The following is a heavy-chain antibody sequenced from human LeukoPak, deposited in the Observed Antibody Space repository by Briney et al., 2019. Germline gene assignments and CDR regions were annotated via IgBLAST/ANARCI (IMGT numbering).Heavy chain of an antibody. Sequence: PSETLSLTCTVSGGSISTYYWSWIRQPPGKGLGWIGYIYYSGNAYYNPSLKSRVTISVDTSKNQFSLKLSSVTAADTAVYYCARRYCSGGNCSPGWFDPWGQGTLVTVSS. CDR3: ARRYCSGGNCSPGWFDP. CDR1: GGSISTYY. J-gene: IGHJ5*02. D-gene: IGHD2-15*01. V-gene: IGHV4-59*08. CDR2: IYYSGNA.